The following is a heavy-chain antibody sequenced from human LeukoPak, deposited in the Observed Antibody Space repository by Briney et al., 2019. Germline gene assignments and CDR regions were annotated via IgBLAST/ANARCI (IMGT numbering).Heavy chain of an antibody. Sequence: GGSLRLSCAASGFTVSSNYMNWVRQAPGKGLEWVSSISSSSSYIYYADSVKGRFTISRDNAKNSLYLQMNSLRAEDTAVYYCARVRACKSCRSGWSDPWGQGTLVTVSS. CDR2: ISSSSSYI. J-gene: IGHJ5*02. CDR1: GFTVSSNY. D-gene: IGHD2/OR15-2a*01. CDR3: ARVRACKSCRSGWSDP. V-gene: IGHV3-21*01.